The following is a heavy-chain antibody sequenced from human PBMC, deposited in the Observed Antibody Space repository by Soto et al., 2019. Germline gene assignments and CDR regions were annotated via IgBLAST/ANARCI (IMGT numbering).Heavy chain of an antibody. Sequence: QVHLVQSGTEVKEPGASVKVSCKASASTFTGYTINWVRQAPGQGLEWMGWISTFNGNTKYAGNFEGRVTMTTNTPTTPAYKELTSLTFDDTAVYFCARGTGTSGRWFGPWGQGTLVSVSS. D-gene: IGHD1-1*01. J-gene: IGHJ5*02. V-gene: IGHV1-18*04. CDR1: ASTFTGYT. CDR2: ISTFNGNT. CDR3: ARGTGTSGRWFGP.